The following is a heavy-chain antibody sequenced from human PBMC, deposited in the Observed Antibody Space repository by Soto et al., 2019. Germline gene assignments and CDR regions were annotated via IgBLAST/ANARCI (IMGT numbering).Heavy chain of an antibody. J-gene: IGHJ4*02. CDR1: GGSISSGGYS. CDR3: ARGRYSSRWLDFDY. V-gene: IGHV4-30-2*01. Sequence: QLQLQESGSGLVKPSQTLSLTCVVSGGSISSGGYSWSWIRQPPGKVLEWIGYIYHSGSTYYNPTLKSRVTISVDRSKNHFSLKLSSVTAADTAVYYCARGRYSSRWLDFDYWGQGTLVTVSS. D-gene: IGHD6-13*01. CDR2: IYHSGST.